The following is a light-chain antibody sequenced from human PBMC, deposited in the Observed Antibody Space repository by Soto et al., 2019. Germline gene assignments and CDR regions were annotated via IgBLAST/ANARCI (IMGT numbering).Light chain of an antibody. CDR1: KLGDKY. J-gene: IGLJ2*01. V-gene: IGLV3-1*01. CDR2: QDS. Sequence: SYELTQPPSVSVSPGQTASITCSGDKLGDKYVCWYQQKPGRSPILVMYQDSKRPSGVPNRFSGSNSGNTATLTISGTQAVDEADYFCQAWDTRKVFGGGTKLTVL. CDR3: QAWDTRKV.